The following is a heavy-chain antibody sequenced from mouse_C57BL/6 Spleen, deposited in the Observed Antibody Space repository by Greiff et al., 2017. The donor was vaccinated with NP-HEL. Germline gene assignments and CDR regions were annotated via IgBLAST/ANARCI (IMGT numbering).Heavy chain of an antibody. D-gene: IGHD1-1*01. Sequence: EVMLVESGGGLVKPGGSLKLSCAASGFTFSDYGMHWVRQAPEKGLEWVAYISSGSSTIYYADTVKGRFTISRDNAKNTLFLQMTSLRSEDTAMYYCARPTVVARGWYFDVWGTGTTVTVSS. J-gene: IGHJ1*03. CDR2: ISSGSSTI. CDR3: ARPTVVARGWYFDV. CDR1: GFTFSDYG. V-gene: IGHV5-17*01.